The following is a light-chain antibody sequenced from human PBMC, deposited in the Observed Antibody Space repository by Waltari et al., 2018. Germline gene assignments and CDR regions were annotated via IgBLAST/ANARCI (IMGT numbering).Light chain of an antibody. V-gene: IGLV3-27*01. Sequence: SYELTQPFSVSVSPGQTARSTCSGDVLAKKYARWFQQKPGQAPVLVIYKDSERPSGIPERFSGSSSGTTVTLTISGAQVEDEADYYCYSATDNNVGVFGGGTKLTVL. CDR3: YSATDNNVGV. CDR2: KDS. J-gene: IGLJ2*01. CDR1: VLAKKY.